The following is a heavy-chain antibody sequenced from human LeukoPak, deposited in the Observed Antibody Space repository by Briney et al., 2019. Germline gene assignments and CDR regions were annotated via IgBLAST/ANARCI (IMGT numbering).Heavy chain of an antibody. CDR3: ARRPQSYYGMDV. V-gene: IGHV5-51*01. CDR1: GYTFSNYW. CDR2: IYPGDSDT. J-gene: IGHJ6*02. Sequence: GEPLKISCKGSGYTFSNYWIGWVRQMPGKGLEWMGIIYPGDSDTRYSPSFQGQVTISADKSISTTYLQWSSLKASDTAMYYCARRPQSYYGMDVWGQGTTVTVSS.